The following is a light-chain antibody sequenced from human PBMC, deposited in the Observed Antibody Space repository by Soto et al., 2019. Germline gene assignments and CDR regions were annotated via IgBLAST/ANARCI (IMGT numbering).Light chain of an antibody. CDR2: GAS. J-gene: IGKJ2*01. V-gene: IGKV3-20*01. CDR3: QQYGGSPQT. Sequence: IVLTQYPGTLSLSPGERATLSCSASESVRSTCLAWYQQTPGQAPSLLIYGASRRPTDIPDRFSGSGSGTDFTLTISRLEPEDFAVYYCQQYGGSPQTFGEGTKLEIK. CDR1: ESVRSTC.